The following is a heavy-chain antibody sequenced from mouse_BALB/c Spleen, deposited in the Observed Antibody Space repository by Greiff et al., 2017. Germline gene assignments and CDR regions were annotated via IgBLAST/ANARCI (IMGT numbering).Heavy chain of an antibody. CDR3: AKGDDGYYFDD. Sequence: EVKLVESGPGLVKPSQSLSLTCTVTGYSITSDYAWNWIRQFPGNKLEWMGYISYSGSTSYNPSLKSRISITRDTSKNQFFLPLNSVTTEDTATYYCAKGDDGYYFDDWGQGTTLTVSS. CDR2: ISYSGST. D-gene: IGHD2-3*01. V-gene: IGHV3-2*02. J-gene: IGHJ2*01. CDR1: GYSITSDYA.